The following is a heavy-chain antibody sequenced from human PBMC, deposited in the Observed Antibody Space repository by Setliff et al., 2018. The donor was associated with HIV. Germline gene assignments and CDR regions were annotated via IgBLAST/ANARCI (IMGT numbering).Heavy chain of an antibody. CDR3: ARDRSSGWSKDWFDT. CDR2: IYISGST. J-gene: IGHJ5*02. V-gene: IGHV4-4*07. CDR1: GGSITTYY. D-gene: IGHD6-19*01. Sequence: SETLSLTCTVSGGSITTYYWSWVRQPAGKGLEWIGHIYISGSTNYNPSFNSRVTMSVDTSKNQFSLRLTSVTAADTAMYHCARDRSSGWSKDWFDTWGQGILVTVSS.